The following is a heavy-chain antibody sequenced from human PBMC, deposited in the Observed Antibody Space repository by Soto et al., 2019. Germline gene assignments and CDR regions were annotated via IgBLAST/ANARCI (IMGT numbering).Heavy chain of an antibody. CDR3: ARLYDFWSGKPSYGMDV. D-gene: IGHD3-3*01. J-gene: IGHJ6*02. CDR2: ISAYNGNT. CDR1: GYTFTSYG. V-gene: IGHV1-18*01. Sequence: GASVKVSCKASGYTFTSYGISWVRQAPGQGLEWMGWISAYNGNTNYAQKLQGRVTMTRNTSISTAYMELSSLRSEDTAVYYCARLYDFWSGKPSYGMDVWGQGTTVTVSS.